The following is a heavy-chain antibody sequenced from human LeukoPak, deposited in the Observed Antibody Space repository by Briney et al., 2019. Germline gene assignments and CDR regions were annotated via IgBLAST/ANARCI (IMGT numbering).Heavy chain of an antibody. CDR1: GFTFSSYA. CDR3: ARDSPDCSSTSCYVDSGLFDY. CDR2: ISYDGSNK. V-gene: IGHV3-30-3*01. Sequence: GSLRLSCAASGFTFSSYAMHWVRRAPGKGLEWVAVISYDGSNKYYADSVKGRFTISRDNSKNTLYLQMNSLRAEDTAVYYCARDSPDCSSTSCYVDSGLFDYWGQGTLVTVSS. J-gene: IGHJ4*02. D-gene: IGHD2-2*01.